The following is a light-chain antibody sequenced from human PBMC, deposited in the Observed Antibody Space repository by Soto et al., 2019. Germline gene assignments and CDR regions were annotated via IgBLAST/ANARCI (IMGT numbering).Light chain of an antibody. V-gene: IGKV3-20*01. Sequence: EMVLTQSPGTLSLSPGDRATLSCLASQSVNSNFLAWYQQKPGQAPRLLIYGASSRATGIPDTFSGSGSGTDFTLTISRLEPGDFAVYYCQQYGTSPWTFGQGTKVDIK. CDR3: QQYGTSPWT. J-gene: IGKJ1*01. CDR2: GAS. CDR1: QSVNSNF.